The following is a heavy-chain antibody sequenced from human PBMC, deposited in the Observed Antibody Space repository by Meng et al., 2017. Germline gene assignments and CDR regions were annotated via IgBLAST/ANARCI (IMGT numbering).Heavy chain of an antibody. D-gene: IGHD2-2*01. V-gene: IGHV3-23*01. Sequence: GESLKISCAASGFTFSSYAMSWVRQAPGKGLEWVSAISGSGGSTYYADSVKGRFTISRDKSKNTLYLQMNSLRAEDTAVYYCAKDRSYASNDAFDIWGQGTMVTVSS. CDR3: AKDRSYASNDAFDI. J-gene: IGHJ3*02. CDR1: GFTFSSYA. CDR2: ISGSGGST.